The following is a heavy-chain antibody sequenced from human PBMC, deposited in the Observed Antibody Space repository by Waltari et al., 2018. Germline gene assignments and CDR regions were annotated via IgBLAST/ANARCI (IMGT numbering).Heavy chain of an antibody. CDR3: ARHGSGTPGAYYYYYGMDV. CDR1: GYSISSGYY. CDR2: IYHSGST. Sequence: QVQLQESGPGLVKPSETLSLTCAVSGYSISSGYYWGWIRQPPGKGLEWIGSIYHSGSTYYNPSLKSRVTISVDTSKNQFSLKLSSVTAADTAVYYCARHGSGTPGAYYYYYGMDVWGQGTTVTVSS. V-gene: IGHV4-38-2*01. J-gene: IGHJ6*02. D-gene: IGHD3-10*01.